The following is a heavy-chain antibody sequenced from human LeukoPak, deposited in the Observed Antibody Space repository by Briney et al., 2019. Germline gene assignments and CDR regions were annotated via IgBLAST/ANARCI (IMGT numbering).Heavy chain of an antibody. CDR3: ASGGISLVRGAFWSFDL. CDR1: GFRFIDYY. J-gene: IGHJ2*01. D-gene: IGHD3-10*01. Sequence: GGSLRLSCAASGFRFIDYYMTWIRQAPGKGLEWISYISSNAGTIYHTDSVKGRFTISMRNTKTLVYLQMDSLRAEDTAVYYCASGGISLVRGAFWSFDLWGRGALVTVSS. V-gene: IGHV3-11*01. CDR2: ISSNAGTI.